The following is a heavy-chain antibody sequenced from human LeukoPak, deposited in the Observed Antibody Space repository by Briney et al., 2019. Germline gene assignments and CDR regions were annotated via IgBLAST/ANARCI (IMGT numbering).Heavy chain of an antibody. J-gene: IGHJ4*02. CDR3: ARAYSGSSGVFEY. CDR1: DYSISSGYF. CDR2: IYHSGST. Sequence: PSETLSLTCTVSDYSISSGYFWGWIRQPPGKGLEWIGSIYHSGSTYYNPSLQSRVTISVDTSKNQFSLKLSSVTAADTAVYYCARAYSGSSGVFEYWGQGTLVTVSS. V-gene: IGHV4-38-2*02. D-gene: IGHD3-10*01.